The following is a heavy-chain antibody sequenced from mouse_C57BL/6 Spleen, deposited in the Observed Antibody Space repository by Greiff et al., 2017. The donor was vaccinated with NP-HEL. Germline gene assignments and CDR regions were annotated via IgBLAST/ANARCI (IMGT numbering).Heavy chain of an antibody. Sequence: QVHVKQPGAELVMPGASVKLSCKASGYTFTSYWMHWVKQRPGQGLEWIGEIDPSDSYTNYNQKFKGKSTLTVDKSSSTAYMQLSSLTSEDSAVYYCARLLRYQAAFAYWGQGTLVTVSA. J-gene: IGHJ3*01. V-gene: IGHV1-69*01. CDR2: IDPSDSYT. D-gene: IGHD1-1*01. CDR1: GYTFTSYW. CDR3: ARLLRYQAAFAY.